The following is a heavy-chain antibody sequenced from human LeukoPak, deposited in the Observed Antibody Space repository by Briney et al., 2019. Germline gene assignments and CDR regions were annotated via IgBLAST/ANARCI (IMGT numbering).Heavy chain of an antibody. D-gene: IGHD6-13*01. CDR2: INPNSGGT. Sequence: ASVKVSCKASGYTFTGYYMHWVRQAPGQGLEWMGWINPNSGGTNYAQKFQGRVTMTRDTSISTAYMELSRLRSDDTAVYYCARSPSSSWNNYYYYYMDVWGKGTTVTVSS. V-gene: IGHV1-2*02. CDR1: GYTFTGYY. J-gene: IGHJ6*03. CDR3: ARSPSSSWNNYYYYYMDV.